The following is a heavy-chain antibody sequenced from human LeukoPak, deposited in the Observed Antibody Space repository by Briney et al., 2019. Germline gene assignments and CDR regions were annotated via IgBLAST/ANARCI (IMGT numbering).Heavy chain of an antibody. CDR3: ARRAYDSSGFDL. V-gene: IGHV3-23*01. D-gene: IGHD3-22*01. J-gene: IGHJ2*01. CDR1: GFTFTTYA. Sequence: GGSLRLSCAASGFTFTTYALSWVRQAPGKGLEWVSAISGSGGNTYYTDPAKGRFTISRDNSKNTLYLQMNSLRAEDTAIYYCARRAYDSSGFDLWGRGTLVTVSS. CDR2: ISGSGGNT.